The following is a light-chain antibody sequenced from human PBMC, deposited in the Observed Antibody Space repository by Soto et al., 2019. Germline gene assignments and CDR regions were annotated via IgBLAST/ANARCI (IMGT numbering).Light chain of an antibody. Sequence: DIQLTQSPSFLSASVGDTVTITCRASPGMSTYLAWYQQKPGKVPKLLIRSASTLQSGVPPRFSGGGSGTEFTLTSSTLQPDDSGIYYCQQLNGYQLAFGGGTNVDIK. CDR3: QQLNGYQLA. V-gene: IGKV1-9*01. J-gene: IGKJ4*01. CDR1: PGMSTY. CDR2: SAS.